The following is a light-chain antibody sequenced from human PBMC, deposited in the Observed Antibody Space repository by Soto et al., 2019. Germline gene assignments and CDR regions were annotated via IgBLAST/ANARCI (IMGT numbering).Light chain of an antibody. V-gene: IGKV1-9*01. Sequence: DIQLTQSPSFLSASVGDRVTITCRASQGINSFLAWYQQKPGKAPKLLIYAASTLQSGVPSRFSGGGSGTEFTLTISSLQPEDFATYYCQQLNSYVITFGQGTRLEIK. CDR3: QQLNSYVIT. CDR2: AAS. CDR1: QGINSF. J-gene: IGKJ5*01.